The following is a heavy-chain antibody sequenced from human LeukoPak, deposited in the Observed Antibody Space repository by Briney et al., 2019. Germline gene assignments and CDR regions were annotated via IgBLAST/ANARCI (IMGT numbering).Heavy chain of an antibody. CDR2: IYYSGST. D-gene: IGHD2-15*01. CDR1: GGSISSYY. CDR3: ARADSPAYNWFDT. J-gene: IGHJ5*02. V-gene: IGHV4-59*01. Sequence: SETLSLTCTVSGGSISSYYWSWIRQPPGKGLEWIGYIYYSGSTNYNPSLKSRVTISVDTPKNQFSLKLSSVTAADTAVYYCARADSPAYNWFDTWGQGTLVTVSS.